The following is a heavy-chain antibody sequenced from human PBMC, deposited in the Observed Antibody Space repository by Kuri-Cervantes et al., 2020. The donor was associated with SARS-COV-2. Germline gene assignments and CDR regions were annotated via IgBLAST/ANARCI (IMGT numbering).Heavy chain of an antibody. J-gene: IGHJ6*03. V-gene: IGHV4-30-2*01. Sequence: LRLSCTVSGGSISSGGYYWSWIRQPPGKGLEWIGYIYHSGSTYYNPSLKSRVTISVDRSKNQFSLKLSSVTAADTAVYYCARNVKYRQPYYYMDVWGKGTTVTVSS. CDR1: GGSISSGGYY. CDR2: IYHSGST. D-gene: IGHD6-6*01. CDR3: ARNVKYRQPYYYMDV.